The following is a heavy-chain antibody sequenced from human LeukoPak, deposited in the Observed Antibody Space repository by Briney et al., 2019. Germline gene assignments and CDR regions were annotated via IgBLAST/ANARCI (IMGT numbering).Heavy chain of an antibody. J-gene: IGHJ4*02. Sequence: GGSLRLSCAASGFTLSSYAMSWVRQAPGKGLEWVSAISGSGGSTDYADSVEGRFTISRDNSKNTVYLQMNSLRAEDTAVYYCAKDQTVTRYYFDYWGQGTLVTVSS. CDR1: GFTLSSYA. CDR3: AKDQTVTRYYFDY. CDR2: ISGSGGST. V-gene: IGHV3-23*01. D-gene: IGHD5-18*01.